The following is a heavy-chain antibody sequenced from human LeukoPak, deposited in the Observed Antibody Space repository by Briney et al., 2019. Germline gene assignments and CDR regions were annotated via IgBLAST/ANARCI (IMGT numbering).Heavy chain of an antibody. CDR1: GFTFSNYA. Sequence: PGESLRLSCAASGFTFSNYAMSWVRQAPGKGLEWVSGISNSADSTYYADSVKGRFTISRDNSQNTLYLQMSSLRAEDTAVYYCAKDRDFWSGYYDFDYWGQGTLVTVSS. CDR2: ISNSADST. CDR3: AKDRDFWSGYYDFDY. D-gene: IGHD3-3*01. J-gene: IGHJ4*02. V-gene: IGHV3-23*01.